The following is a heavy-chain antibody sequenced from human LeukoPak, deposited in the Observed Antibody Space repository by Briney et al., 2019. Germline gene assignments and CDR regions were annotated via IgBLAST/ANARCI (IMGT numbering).Heavy chain of an antibody. Sequence: PGGSLRLSCAASGFIFSSYAMSWVRQAPGKGLEWVSAISGNGGSTYYADSVKGRFTISRDNSKNTLYLQMNSLRAEDTAVYYCAKSNDFWSGYYYYYYGMDVWGQGTTFTVSS. V-gene: IGHV3-23*01. CDR2: ISGNGGST. J-gene: IGHJ6*02. D-gene: IGHD3-3*01. CDR3: AKSNDFWSGYYYYYYGMDV. CDR1: GFIFSSYA.